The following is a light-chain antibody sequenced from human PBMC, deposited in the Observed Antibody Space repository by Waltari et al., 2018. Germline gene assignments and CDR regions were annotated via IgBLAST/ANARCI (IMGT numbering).Light chain of an antibody. J-gene: IGLJ2*01. Sequence: QSVLTQSPSASGTPGQRVTMSCSGSNSNIGAKSVNWYQHLPQRAPELLTFSNDRRPSGGPDRFSGSKSGASASLAISGLQAGDEGNYYCATWDDDLNGPIFGAGTKLTVL. CDR1: NSNIGAKS. CDR2: SND. V-gene: IGLV1-44*01. CDR3: ATWDDDLNGPI.